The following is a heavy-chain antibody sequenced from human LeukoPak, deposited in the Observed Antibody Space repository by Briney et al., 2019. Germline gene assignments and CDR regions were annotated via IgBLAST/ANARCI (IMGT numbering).Heavy chain of an antibody. Sequence: SETLSLTCTVSGGSISSSGYYWGWIRQPPGKGLEWIGGIYYSGSTYYNPSLKSRVTISVDTSKNQFSLNLSSVTAADTAVYYCARQYGPIDYWGQGTLVTVSS. J-gene: IGHJ4*02. CDR2: IYYSGST. CDR1: GGSISSSGYY. CDR3: ARQYGPIDY. D-gene: IGHD4-17*01. V-gene: IGHV4-39*01.